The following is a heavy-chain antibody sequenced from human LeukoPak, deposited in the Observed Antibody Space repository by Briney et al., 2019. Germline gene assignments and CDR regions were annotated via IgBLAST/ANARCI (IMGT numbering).Heavy chain of an antibody. CDR2: IYYSGNT. V-gene: IGHV4-59*08. J-gene: IGHJ3*02. CDR3: ARHDPIVGTPDAFDI. CDR1: GGSISSYY. D-gene: IGHD1-26*01. Sequence: SETLSLTCTVSGGSISSYYWSWIRQPPGKGLEWIGYIYYSGNTDYNPSLKSRVTISLDTSKNQFSLKLSSVTAADTAVYYCARHDPIVGTPDAFDIWGQGTMVTVSS.